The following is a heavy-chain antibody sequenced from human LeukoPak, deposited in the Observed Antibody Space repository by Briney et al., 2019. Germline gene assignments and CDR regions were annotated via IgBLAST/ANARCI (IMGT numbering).Heavy chain of an antibody. CDR1: GFTFCSYA. J-gene: IGHJ4*02. V-gene: IGHV3-23*01. D-gene: IGHD6-13*01. CDR2: ISDSGGST. Sequence: GGPLRLSCAASGFTFCSYAMIWLPHAPGKALVWVSGISDSGGSTYYADSVKGRFTISRDNSKNTLYLQMNSLTAEDTAVYYCATYSSSWYCFDYWGQGTLVTVSS. CDR3: ATYSSSWYCFDY.